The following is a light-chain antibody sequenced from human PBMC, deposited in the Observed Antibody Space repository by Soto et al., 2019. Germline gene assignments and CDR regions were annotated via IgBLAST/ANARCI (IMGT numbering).Light chain of an antibody. V-gene: IGLV2-11*01. J-gene: IGLJ2*01. CDR2: DVL. CDR1: SSDVGGYNY. CDR3: CSYAGRYMDVI. Sequence: QSALTQPRSVSGSPGQSVTISCTGTSSDVGGYNYVSWYQQHPSKAPRLVIYDVLKRPSGVPDRFSGSKSGNTASLTISGLQAEDEADYYCCSYAGRYMDVIFGGGTKLTVL.